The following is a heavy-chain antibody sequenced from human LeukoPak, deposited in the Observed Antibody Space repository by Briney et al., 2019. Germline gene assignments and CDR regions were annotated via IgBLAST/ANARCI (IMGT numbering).Heavy chain of an antibody. D-gene: IGHD6-13*01. J-gene: IGHJ4*02. CDR1: GGSISSGGYS. Sequence: PSQTLSLTCAVSGGSISSGGYSWSWIRQPPGKGLEWIGNIYHSGSTYYNPSLKSRVTISVDRSKNQFSLKLSSVTAADTAVYYCARVLAAAGLDYWGQGTLVTVSS. CDR3: ARVLAAAGLDY. V-gene: IGHV4-30-2*01. CDR2: IYHSGST.